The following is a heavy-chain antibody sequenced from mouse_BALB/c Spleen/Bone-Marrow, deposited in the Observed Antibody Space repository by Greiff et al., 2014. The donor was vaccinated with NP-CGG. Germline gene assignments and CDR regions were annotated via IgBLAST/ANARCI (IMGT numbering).Heavy chain of an antibody. CDR2: IYPGSGST. V-gene: IGHV1-81*01. CDR1: GYTFTDYV. Sequence: QVQLQQSGPELVKPGASVKMSCKASGYTFTDYVISWVKQRTGQGLEWIGEIYPGSGSTYYNEKFKGKATLTADKSSNTVYMQLISLPSEDSAVFFCVTDPYYGRQYYFDYWGQGTTLTVSS. J-gene: IGHJ2*01. CDR3: VTDPYYGRQYYFDY. D-gene: IGHD1-1*02.